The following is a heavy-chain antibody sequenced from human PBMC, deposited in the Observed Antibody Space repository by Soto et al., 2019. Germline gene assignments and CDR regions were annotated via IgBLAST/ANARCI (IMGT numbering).Heavy chain of an antibody. V-gene: IGHV3-64*01. CDR2: ISGNGGNT. CDR3: AREDGGSYGHSGFDY. CDR1: GFTFSSYE. D-gene: IGHD2-15*01. Sequence: EVQLVESGGGLVQPGGSLRLSCAASGFTFSSYEMHWVRQAPGKGLEYVSSISGNGGNTFYANSVKGRFTISRDNSKNTLYLQMGSLRAEDMAVYYCAREDGGSYGHSGFDYWGQGTLVTVSS. J-gene: IGHJ4*02.